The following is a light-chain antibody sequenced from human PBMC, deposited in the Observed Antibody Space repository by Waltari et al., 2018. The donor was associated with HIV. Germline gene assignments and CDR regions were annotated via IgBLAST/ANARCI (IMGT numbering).Light chain of an antibody. J-gene: IGKJ3*01. V-gene: IGKV4-1*01. CDR3: QQYYSSPWN. Sequence: DIVMTQSPDSLAVSLGERATINCTSSQSVLYSSNNKNHMGWNQQKPGQPPRLLIYWASTRESGVPDRFSGSGSGTDFTLTISSLQAEDVAVYYCQQYYSSPWNFGPGTKVDIK. CDR2: WAS. CDR1: QSVLYSSNNKNH.